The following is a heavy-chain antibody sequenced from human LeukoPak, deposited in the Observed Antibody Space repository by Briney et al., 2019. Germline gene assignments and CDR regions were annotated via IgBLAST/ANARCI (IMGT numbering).Heavy chain of an antibody. CDR2: IYYSGST. D-gene: IGHD3-9*01. J-gene: IGHJ5*02. V-gene: IGHV4-59*01. CDR3: VRGRLLSCFDP. CDR1: GGSMNDYY. Sequence: SETLSLTCTVSGGSMNDYYWSWFRQPPGKGLEWIGYIYYSGSTNYNPSLKSRVTISVDTSKNQFSLKLSSVTAADTAVYYCVRGRLLSCFDPWGQGTLVTVSS.